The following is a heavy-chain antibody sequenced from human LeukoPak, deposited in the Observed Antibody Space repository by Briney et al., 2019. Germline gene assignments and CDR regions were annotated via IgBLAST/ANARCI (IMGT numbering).Heavy chain of an antibody. CDR1: GYSISSGYY. CDR2: IYHSGST. CDR3: ARHIYSSSWYGRYYYYMDV. J-gene: IGHJ6*03. Sequence: SETLSLTCAVSGYSISSGYYWGWIRQPPGKGLEWIGSIYHSGSTYYNPSLKSRVTISVDTSKNQFSLKLSSVTAADTAVYYCARHIYSSSWYGRYYYYMDVWGKGTTVTVSS. D-gene: IGHD6-13*01. V-gene: IGHV4-38-2*01.